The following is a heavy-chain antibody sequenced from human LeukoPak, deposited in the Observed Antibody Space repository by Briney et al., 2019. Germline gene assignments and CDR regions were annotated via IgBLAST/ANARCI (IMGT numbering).Heavy chain of an antibody. CDR1: GFTFSSYA. J-gene: IGHJ1*01. D-gene: IGHD3-10*01. V-gene: IGHV3-30-3*01. CDR3: ARAQGYYGSGSYPEYLQH. CDR2: ISYDGSNK. Sequence: GGSLRLSCAASGFTFSSYAMHWVRQAPGKGLEWVAVISYDGSNKYYADSVKGRFTISRDNSKNTLYLQMNSLRAEDTAVYYCARAQGYYGSGSYPEYLQHWGQGTLVTVSS.